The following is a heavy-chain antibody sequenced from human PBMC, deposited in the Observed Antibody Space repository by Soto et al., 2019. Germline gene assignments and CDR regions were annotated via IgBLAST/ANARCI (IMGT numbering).Heavy chain of an antibody. D-gene: IGHD3-10*01. CDR2: IFSNDAK. CDR1: GFSLSNARMS. J-gene: IGHJ4*02. CDR3: ARIRGWGWLGPNDY. V-gene: IGHV2-26*01. Sequence: QVTLKESGPVLVKPTETLTLTCTVSGFSLSNARMSVSWIRQPPGKALEWLAHIFSNDAKSYSASVKSRLTISKDTSKSHGVLTMTNMDPVDTATYYCARIRGWGWLGPNDYWGQGTLVTVSS.